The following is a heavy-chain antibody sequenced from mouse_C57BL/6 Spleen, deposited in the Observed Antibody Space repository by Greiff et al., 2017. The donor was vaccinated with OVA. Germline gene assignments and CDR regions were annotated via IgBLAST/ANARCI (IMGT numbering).Heavy chain of an antibody. Sequence: EVQLQQSGPELVKPGASVKISCTASGYTFTDYYMNWVEQSHGKSLEWIGDINPNNGGTSYNQKFKGKATLTVDKSSSTAYMELRSLTSEDSAVYYCASLYYDGSSSYFDYWGQGTTLTVSS. CDR3: ASLYYDGSSSYFDY. CDR2: INPNNGGT. V-gene: IGHV1-26*01. D-gene: IGHD1-1*01. CDR1: GYTFTDYY. J-gene: IGHJ2*01.